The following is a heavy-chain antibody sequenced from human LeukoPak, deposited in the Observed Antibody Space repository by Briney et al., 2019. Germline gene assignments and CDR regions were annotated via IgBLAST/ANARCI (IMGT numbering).Heavy chain of an antibody. CDR3: AGSSFYGSSRDLALADYYYGMDV. CDR2: TYYRSKWYN. Sequence: SQTLSLTCAISGDSVSSNSAAWNWIRQSPSRGLEWLGRTYYRSKWYNDYAVSVKSRITINPDTSKNQFSLQLNSVTPEDTAVYYCAGSSFYGSSRDLALADYYYGMDVWGQGTTVTVSS. V-gene: IGHV6-1*01. J-gene: IGHJ6*02. D-gene: IGHD6-13*01. CDR1: GDSVSSNSAA.